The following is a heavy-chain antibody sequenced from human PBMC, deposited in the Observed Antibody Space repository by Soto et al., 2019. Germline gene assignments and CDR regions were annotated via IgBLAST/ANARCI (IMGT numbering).Heavy chain of an antibody. CDR3: AARKWLRYGAPDY. D-gene: IGHD5-12*01. J-gene: IGHJ4*02. CDR2: ISGSGGGT. CDR1: GIGFGDSA. V-gene: IGHV3-23*01. Sequence: GGTLRLSCAASGIGFGDSAMNWDREAPEKDLEWVSAISGSGGGTYYADSVKGRFPVSRDNFNNTLFLQMGSLRPEDTALYYCAARKWLRYGAPDYWGQGTLVTVSS.